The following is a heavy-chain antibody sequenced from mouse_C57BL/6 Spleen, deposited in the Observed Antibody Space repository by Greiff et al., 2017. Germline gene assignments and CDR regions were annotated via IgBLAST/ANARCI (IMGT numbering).Heavy chain of an antibody. CDR3: ARGAGTKGVDY. V-gene: IGHV1-69*01. CDR2: IDPSASYT. Sequence: QVQLQQPGAELVMPGASVKLSCKASGYTFTSYWMHWVKQRPGQGLEWIGEIDPSASYTNYNQKFKGKSTLTVDKSSSTAYMQLSSLTSEDSAVYYCARGAGTKGVDYWGQGTTLTVSS. J-gene: IGHJ2*01. D-gene: IGHD4-1*01. CDR1: GYTFTSYW.